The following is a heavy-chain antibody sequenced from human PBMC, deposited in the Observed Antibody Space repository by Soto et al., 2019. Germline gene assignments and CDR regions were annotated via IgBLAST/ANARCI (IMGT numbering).Heavy chain of an antibody. Sequence: GASVNVSCKASGFTFTSSAVQWVRQARGQRLEWIGWIVVGSGNTNYAQKFQERVTITRDMSTSTAYMELSSLRSEDTAVYYCAADLPSIAAAGTEPNYYYYGMDVWGQGTTVTVS. CDR1: GFTFTSSA. V-gene: IGHV1-58*01. CDR3: AADLPSIAAAGTEPNYYYYGMDV. CDR2: IVVGSGNT. D-gene: IGHD6-13*01. J-gene: IGHJ6*02.